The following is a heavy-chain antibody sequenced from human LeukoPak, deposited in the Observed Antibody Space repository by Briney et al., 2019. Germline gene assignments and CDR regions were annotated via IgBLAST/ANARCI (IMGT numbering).Heavy chain of an antibody. CDR2: INANSGDT. V-gene: IGHV1-2*02. D-gene: IGHD2-2*01. Sequence: GASVKVSCKASGYTFTGYYMHWVRQAPGQGLEWMGWINANSGDTGYAQKFQGRVTMTRDTSVSTAYMELSRLRSDDTAVYFCARADASRWFDYWGQGAPVTVSS. CDR3: ARADASRWFDY. J-gene: IGHJ5*01. CDR1: GYTFTGYY.